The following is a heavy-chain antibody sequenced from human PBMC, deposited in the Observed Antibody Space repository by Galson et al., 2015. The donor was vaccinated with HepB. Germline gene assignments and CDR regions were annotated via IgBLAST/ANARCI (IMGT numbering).Heavy chain of an antibody. CDR3: ARSWLSAHPPHFYYGLDV. Sequence: VSRKASGGTFSSYALSWVQQAPGHGFEWMGGIIPVFGRTDYAQKFQGRVTITADKSTSTTYIELGSLRSEDTAVYYCARSWLSAHPPHFYYGLDVWGQGTTVTVSS. V-gene: IGHV1-69*06. D-gene: IGHD5-24*01. CDR1: GGTFSSYA. CDR2: IIPVFGRT. J-gene: IGHJ6*02.